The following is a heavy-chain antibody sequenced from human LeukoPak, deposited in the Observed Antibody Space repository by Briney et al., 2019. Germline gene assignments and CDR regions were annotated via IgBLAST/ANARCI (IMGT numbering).Heavy chain of an antibody. CDR2: ISGSGSAI. V-gene: IGHV3-48*01. Sequence: GGSLRLSCAASGFTFSSYAMSWVRQAPGKGLEWVSYISGSGSAIYYADSVKGRFTISRDKAKNSLYLQMNSLRAEDTAVFYCARLATPGFYFDSWGQGTLVTVSS. CDR3: ARLATPGFYFDS. CDR1: GFTFSSYA. D-gene: IGHD2-15*01. J-gene: IGHJ4*02.